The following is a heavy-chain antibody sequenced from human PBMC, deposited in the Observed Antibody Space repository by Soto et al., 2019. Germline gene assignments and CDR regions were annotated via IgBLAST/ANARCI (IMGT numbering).Heavy chain of an antibody. J-gene: IGHJ6*02. CDR1: GGSISSSSYY. CDR2: IYYSGST. CDR3: ARLQGMTTDFNYYYGMDV. Sequence: SETLSLTCTVSGGSISSSSYYWGWIRQPPGKGLEWIGSIYYSGSTYYNPSLKSRVTISVDTSKNQFSLKLSSVTAADTAVYYCARLQGMTTDFNYYYGMDVWGQGTTVTVSS. V-gene: IGHV4-39*01. D-gene: IGHD4-4*01.